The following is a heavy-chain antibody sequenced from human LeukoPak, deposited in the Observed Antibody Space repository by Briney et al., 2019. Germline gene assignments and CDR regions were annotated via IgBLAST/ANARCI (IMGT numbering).Heavy chain of an antibody. CDR1: GFTFSSYW. V-gene: IGHV3-21*01. D-gene: IGHD5-18*01. CDR2: INSRGSYI. CDR3: TKDGRVASAINRPTYYYGMDV. J-gene: IGHJ6*02. Sequence: GGSLRLSCAASGFTFSSYWMSWVRQAPGKGLEWVSCINSRGSYIYYADSVKGRFTISRDNADNSLYLQMDSLRAEDTAVYYCTKDGRVASAINRPTYYYGMDVWGQGTTVIVSS.